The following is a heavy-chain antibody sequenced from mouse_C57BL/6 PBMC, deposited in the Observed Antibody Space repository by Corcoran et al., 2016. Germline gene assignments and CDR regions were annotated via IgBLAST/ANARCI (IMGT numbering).Heavy chain of an antibody. J-gene: IGHJ2*01. CDR2: IYPGSGNT. CDR1: GYTFTDYY. Sequence: QVQLKQSGAELVRPGTSVKLSCKASGYTFTDYYINWGKQRHGQGLEWIARIYPGSGNTYYNEKFKGKATLTAEKSSSTAYMQLSSLTSGDSAVYFCANYYGSSYGWGQGTTLTVSS. CDR3: ANYYGSSYG. V-gene: IGHV1-76*01. D-gene: IGHD1-1*01.